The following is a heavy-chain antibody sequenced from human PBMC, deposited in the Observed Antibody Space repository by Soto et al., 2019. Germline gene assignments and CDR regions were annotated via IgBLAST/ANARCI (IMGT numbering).Heavy chain of an antibody. J-gene: IGHJ6*02. CDR1: GGSISSYY. CDR3: ARDHDSSSSRGYYYYGMDV. Sequence: PSETLSLTCTVSGGSISSYYWSWIRQPPGKGLEWIGYIYYSGSTNYNPSLKSRVTISVDTSKNQFSLKLSSVTAADTAVYYCARDHDSSSSRGYYYYGMDVWGQGTTVTVSS. CDR2: IYYSGST. V-gene: IGHV4-59*01. D-gene: IGHD6-6*01.